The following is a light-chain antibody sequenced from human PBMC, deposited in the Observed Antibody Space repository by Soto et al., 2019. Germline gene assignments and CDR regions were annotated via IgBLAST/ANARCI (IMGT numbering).Light chain of an antibody. J-gene: IGKJ4*01. CDR1: QSVNRY. V-gene: IGKV3-11*01. Sequence: EIVLTQSPATLSLSPGERATLSCRASQSVNRYLAWYQQKPGQAPRLLIYDASNRATGIPARFSGSGSGTDFTLTISSLEPADFAVYYCQQRSILPPACGGGTKVEIK. CDR2: DAS. CDR3: QQRSILPPA.